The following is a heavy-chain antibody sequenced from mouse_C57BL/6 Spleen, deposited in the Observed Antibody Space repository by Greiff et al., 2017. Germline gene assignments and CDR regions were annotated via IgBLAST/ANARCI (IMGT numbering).Heavy chain of an antibody. Sequence: VQLQQSGAELVRPGASVKLSCTASGFTIKDYCMHWVKQRPEQGLEWIGWIDPENGDTEYASKFQGKATITADTSSNTAYLQLSSLASEDTAVYYCTTELLPDGGDYWGQGTTLTVSS. CDR1: GFTIKDYC. V-gene: IGHV14-4*01. J-gene: IGHJ2*01. D-gene: IGHD1-1*01. CDR3: TTELLPDGGDY. CDR2: IDPENGDT.